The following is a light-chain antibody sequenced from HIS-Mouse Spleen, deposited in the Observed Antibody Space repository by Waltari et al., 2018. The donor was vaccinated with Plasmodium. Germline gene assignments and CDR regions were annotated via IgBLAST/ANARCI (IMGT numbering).Light chain of an antibody. Sequence: DIVMTQSPLSLPVTPGEPASISCRSSQSLLHSNGYNSLDWYLQKPGQYPQHLIYLGSDRASGVPDRCSVSGSGTDFTLKISRVEAEDVGVYYCMQALQTPTFGPGTKVDIK. J-gene: IGKJ3*01. CDR2: LGS. V-gene: IGKV2-28*01. CDR3: MQALQTPT. CDR1: QSLLHSNGYNS.